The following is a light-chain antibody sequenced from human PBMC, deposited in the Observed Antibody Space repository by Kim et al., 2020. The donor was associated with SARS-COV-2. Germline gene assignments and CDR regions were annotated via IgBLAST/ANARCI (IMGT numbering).Light chain of an antibody. CDR3: LVWDGTSDHYV. Sequence: APGKTARITCGGNHIGSKSVHWYQQKRGQAPVLVIYYDSDRPSGIPERFSGSNSGNTATLTISRVEAGDEADYYCLVWDGTSDHYVFGTGTKVTVL. V-gene: IGLV3-21*04. CDR1: HIGSKS. CDR2: YDS. J-gene: IGLJ1*01.